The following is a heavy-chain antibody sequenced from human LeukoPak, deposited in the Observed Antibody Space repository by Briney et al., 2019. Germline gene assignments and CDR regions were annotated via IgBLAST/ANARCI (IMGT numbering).Heavy chain of an antibody. Sequence: RTSETLSLTCTVSGGSISSGRYYWTWIRQPAGKGLEWIGEIYHSGSTNYNPSLKSRVTISVDKSKNQFSLKLSSVTAADTAVYYCARAVADGPIPDAFDIWGQGTMVTVSS. CDR2: IYHSGST. J-gene: IGHJ3*02. V-gene: IGHV4-61*10. CDR1: GGSISSGRYY. CDR3: ARAVADGPIPDAFDI.